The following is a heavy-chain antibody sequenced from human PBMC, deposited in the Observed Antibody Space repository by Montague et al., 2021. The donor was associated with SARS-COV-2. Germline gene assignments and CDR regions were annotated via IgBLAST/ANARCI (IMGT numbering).Heavy chain of an antibody. V-gene: IGHV3-48*03. D-gene: IGHD2-21*01. J-gene: IGHJ6*02. CDR1: GFIFSSYE. CDR3: ARDRDWDDWCGMDV. Sequence: SLRLSCAASGFIFSSYEMNWVRQAPGKGLEWISYISSSGGGSTXXXTXXXKGGFTISRDNAKNSLYPQMNRLRVEDTAIYYCARDRDWDDWCGMDVWGQGTTVTVSS. CDR2: ISSSGGGSTX.